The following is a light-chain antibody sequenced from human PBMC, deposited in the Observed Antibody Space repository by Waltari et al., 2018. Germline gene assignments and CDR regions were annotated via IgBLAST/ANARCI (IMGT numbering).Light chain of an antibody. CDR1: QSVGSGY. Sequence: EVVLTQSPGTLSLFPGERATLPCRASQSVGSGYLAWYQQKVGQAPRLLIYGATSRATGVPDRFSGTESGTDFTLSISRLEPEDSAVYFCQQYGRAPLTFGPGTKVEIK. CDR3: QQYGRAPLT. CDR2: GAT. J-gene: IGKJ3*01. V-gene: IGKV3-20*01.